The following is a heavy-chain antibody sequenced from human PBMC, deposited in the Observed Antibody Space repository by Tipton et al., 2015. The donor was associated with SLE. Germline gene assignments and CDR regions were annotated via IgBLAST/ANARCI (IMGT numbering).Heavy chain of an antibody. D-gene: IGHD3-22*01. Sequence: TLSLTCAVSGYSISSGYYWGWIRQLPGKGLEWIGTIYHTGNTHYNPSLKSRVTISVDTSKNQFSLKLSSVTAADTAVYYCARERSMIAVVFDYWGQGTLVTVSS. CDR3: ARERSMIAVVFDY. V-gene: IGHV4-38-2*02. CDR2: IYHTGNT. J-gene: IGHJ4*02. CDR1: GYSISSGYY.